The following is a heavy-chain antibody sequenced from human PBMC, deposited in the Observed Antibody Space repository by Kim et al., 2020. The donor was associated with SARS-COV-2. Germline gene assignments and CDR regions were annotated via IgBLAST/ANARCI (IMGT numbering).Heavy chain of an antibody. CDR3: ARGSYYDSSGYGFDP. Sequence: SVKGRFTTSRGNAKNSLYLQMNSLRAGDTAVYYCARGSYYDSSGYGFDPWGQGTLVTVSS. D-gene: IGHD3-22*01. J-gene: IGHJ5*02. V-gene: IGHV3-13*01.